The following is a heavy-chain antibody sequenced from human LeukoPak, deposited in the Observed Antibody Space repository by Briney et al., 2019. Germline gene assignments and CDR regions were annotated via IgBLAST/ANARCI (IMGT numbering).Heavy chain of an antibody. J-gene: IGHJ4*02. CDR3: AKAGGGYYSYFDY. D-gene: IGHD3-3*01. CDR2: IWYGGSNK. Sequence: PGGSLRLSCAASGFTFSSYGMHWVRQAPGKGLEWVAVIWYGGSNKYYADSVKGRFTISRDNSKNTLYLQMNSLRAEDTAVYYCAKAGGGYYSYFDYWGQGTLVTVSS. CDR1: GFTFSSYG. V-gene: IGHV3-30*02.